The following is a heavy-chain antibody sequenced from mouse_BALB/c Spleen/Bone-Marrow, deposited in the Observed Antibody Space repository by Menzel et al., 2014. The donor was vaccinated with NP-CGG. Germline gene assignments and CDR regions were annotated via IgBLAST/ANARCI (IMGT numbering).Heavy chain of an antibody. J-gene: IGHJ2*01. Sequence: EVKVEESGGGLVQPGGSLKLSCAASGFTFSSFVMSWVRQTPEKRLEWVASISSGGSMYYSDSVKGRFIISRDNARNILYLQMSSLWSEDTAMYYCARDYYGSSHFDYWGQGSTLTVSS. V-gene: IGHV5-6-5*01. CDR2: ISSGGSM. CDR1: GFTFSSFV. CDR3: ARDYYGSSHFDY. D-gene: IGHD1-1*01.